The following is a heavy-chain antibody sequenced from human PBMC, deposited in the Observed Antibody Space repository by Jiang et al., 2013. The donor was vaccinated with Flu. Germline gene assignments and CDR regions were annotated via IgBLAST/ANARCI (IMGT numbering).Heavy chain of an antibody. Sequence: GPGLVKPSGTLSLTCAVSGGSISSSNWWSWVRQPPGKGLEWIGEIYHSGSTNYNPSLKSRVTISVDKSKNQFSLKLSSVTAADTAVYYCARDRYCSSTSCRVPLRYGMDVWGQGTTVTVSS. CDR1: GGSISSSNW. D-gene: IGHD2-2*01. CDR2: IYHSGST. J-gene: IGHJ6*02. V-gene: IGHV4-4*02. CDR3: ARDRYCSSTSCRVPLRYGMDV.